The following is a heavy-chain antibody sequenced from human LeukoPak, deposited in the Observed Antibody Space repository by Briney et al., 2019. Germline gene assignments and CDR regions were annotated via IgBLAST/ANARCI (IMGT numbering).Heavy chain of an antibody. CDR1: GFTFSSYG. J-gene: IGHJ4*02. CDR2: ISYDGSNK. CDR3: ARAGDYVPLSSPPFDY. Sequence: HPGGSLRLSCAASGFTFSSYGMHWVRQAPGKGLEWVAVISYDGSNKYYADSVKGRFTISRDNSKNTLYLQVNSLRAEDTAVYYCARAGDYVPLSSPPFDYWGQGTLVTVSS. V-gene: IGHV3-30*03. D-gene: IGHD4-17*01.